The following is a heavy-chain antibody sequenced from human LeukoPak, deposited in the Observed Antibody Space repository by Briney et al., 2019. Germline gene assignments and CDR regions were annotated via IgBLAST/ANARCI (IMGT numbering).Heavy chain of an antibody. CDR2: ISSNGGTT. Sequence: PGGSLRLSCVASGFTFSSCAMHWVRQTPGKGLEYVSAISSNGGTTYYANSVKGRFTISRDNSKNTLYLQMGSLRAEDMAVYYCARSQPPRPDYYDSSASPFDYWGQGALVTVSS. V-gene: IGHV3-64*01. CDR1: GFTFSSCA. D-gene: IGHD3-22*01. CDR3: ARSQPPRPDYYDSSASPFDY. J-gene: IGHJ4*02.